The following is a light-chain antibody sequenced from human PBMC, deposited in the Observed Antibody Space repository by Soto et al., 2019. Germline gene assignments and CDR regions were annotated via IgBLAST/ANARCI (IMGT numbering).Light chain of an antibody. CDR1: TGGVTSGHY. V-gene: IGLV7-46*01. CDR3: LLSYSGARV. Sequence: QAVVTQEPSLIVSPGGTVLFTCGSRTGGVTSGHYPYWFQQKPGQAPRTLIYDTNNKHSWTPARFSGSLLGGKAALTLSGAQPQDEAEYYCLLSYSGARVFGGGTKLTVL. CDR2: DTN. J-gene: IGLJ3*02.